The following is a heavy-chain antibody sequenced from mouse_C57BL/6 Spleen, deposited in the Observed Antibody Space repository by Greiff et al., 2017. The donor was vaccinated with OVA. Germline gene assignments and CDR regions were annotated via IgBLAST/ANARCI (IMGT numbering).Heavy chain of an antibody. D-gene: IGHD4-1*01. V-gene: IGHV1-39*01. CDR1: GYSFTDYN. CDR3: AREGLGDYYAMDD. J-gene: IGHJ4*01. CDR2: INPNYGTT. Sequence: VQLKESGPELVKPGASVKISCKASGYSFTDYNMNWVKQSHGKSLEWIGVINPNYGTTSYNQKFKGKATLTVDQASSTAYMQLNSLTSEDSAVYYCAREGLGDYYAMDDWGQGTSVTVSS.